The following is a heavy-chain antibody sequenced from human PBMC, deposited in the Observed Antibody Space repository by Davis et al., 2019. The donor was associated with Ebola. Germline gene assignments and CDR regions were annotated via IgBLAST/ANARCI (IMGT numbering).Heavy chain of an antibody. CDR3: ARGGAVAATFDY. J-gene: IGHJ4*02. V-gene: IGHV3-7*03. Sequence: PGGSLRLSCAASGFTFSSYWMSWVRQAPGKGLEWVANIKQDGSVNYYVDSVKGRCTISRDNAKNSLFLQMNSLRAEDTAVYYCARGGAVAATFDYWGQGTLVTVSS. CDR2: IKQDGSVN. D-gene: IGHD6-19*01. CDR1: GFTFSSYW.